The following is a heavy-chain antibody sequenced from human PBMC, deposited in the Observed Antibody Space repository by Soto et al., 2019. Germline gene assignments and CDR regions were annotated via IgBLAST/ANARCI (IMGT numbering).Heavy chain of an antibody. Sequence: PSETLSLTCAVYGGSFSGYYWSWIRQPPGKGLEWIGEINHSGSTNYNPSLKSRVTISVDTSKNQSPLKLSSVTAADTAVYYCARGRKRVATHVDYWGQGTLVTVSS. D-gene: IGHD5-12*01. CDR1: GGSFSGYY. CDR2: INHSGST. J-gene: IGHJ4*02. CDR3: ARGRKRVATHVDY. V-gene: IGHV4-34*01.